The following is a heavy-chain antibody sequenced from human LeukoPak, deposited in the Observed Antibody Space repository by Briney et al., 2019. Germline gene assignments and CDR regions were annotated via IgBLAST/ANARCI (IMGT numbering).Heavy chain of an antibody. J-gene: IGHJ4*02. Sequence: GGSLRLSCTASGFTFSSYAMTWVRQAPGKGLEWVSAMGGSGDSPKYADSVKSRFTMSRDSSKNMVYLQMNSLRPEDTAVYYCARDWSADYWGQGTLVTVSS. V-gene: IGHV3-23*01. CDR3: ARDWSADY. CDR1: GFTFSSYA. CDR2: MGGSGDSP.